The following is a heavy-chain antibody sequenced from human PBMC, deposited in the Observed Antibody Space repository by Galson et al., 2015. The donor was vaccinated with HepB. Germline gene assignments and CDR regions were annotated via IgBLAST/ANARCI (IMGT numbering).Heavy chain of an antibody. Sequence: CAISGDSVSSNSAAWNWIRQSPSRGLEWLGRTYYRSKWYNDYAVSVKSRITINPDTSKNQFSLQLNSVTPEDTAVYYCARRIPGIAVAGYPTEAFDIWGQATMVTVS. J-gene: IGHJ3*02. CDR3: ARRIPGIAVAGYPTEAFDI. V-gene: IGHV6-1*01. CDR2: TYYRSKWYN. CDR1: GDSVSSNSAA. D-gene: IGHD6-19*01.